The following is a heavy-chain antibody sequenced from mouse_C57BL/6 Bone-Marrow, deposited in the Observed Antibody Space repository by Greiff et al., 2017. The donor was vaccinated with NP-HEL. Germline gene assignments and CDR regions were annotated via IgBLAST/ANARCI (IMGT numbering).Heavy chain of an antibody. V-gene: IGHV1-76*01. CDR1: GYTFTDYY. Sequence: VKLQESGAELVRPGASVKLSCKASGYTFTDYYINWVKQRPGQGLEWIARIYPGSGNTYYNEKFKGKATLTAEKSSSTAYMQLSSLTSEDSAVYFCARRYAMDYWGQGTSVTVSS. J-gene: IGHJ4*01. CDR3: ARRYAMDY. CDR2: IYPGSGNT.